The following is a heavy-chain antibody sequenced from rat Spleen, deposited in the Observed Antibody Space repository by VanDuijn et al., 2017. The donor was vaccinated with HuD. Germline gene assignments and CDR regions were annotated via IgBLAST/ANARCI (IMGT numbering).Heavy chain of an antibody. V-gene: IGHV5-25*01. CDR2: ISTGGDNT. CDR3: ANNWELYY. J-gene: IGHJ2*01. CDR1: GFTFSNYY. D-gene: IGHD5-1*01. Sequence: EVQLVESGGGLVQPGRSLKLSCAASGFTFSNYYMAWVRQAPTKGLEWVAYISTGGDNTYYRDSVKGRFTISRDNAKSTLYLQMNSLRSEDTATYYCANNWELYYWGQGVMVTVSS.